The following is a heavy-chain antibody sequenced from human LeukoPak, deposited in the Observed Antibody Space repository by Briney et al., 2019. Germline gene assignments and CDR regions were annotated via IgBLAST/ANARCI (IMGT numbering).Heavy chain of an antibody. Sequence: GASVKVSCKASGYTFTGYYMHWVRQAPGQGLEWMGWINTETGNPTYAQGFTGQFVFSVDTSVNTAYLQISSLRTEDTAVYYCARGGYYGGSGTYGFFDYWGQGSLVTVSS. D-gene: IGHD3-10*01. V-gene: IGHV7-4-1*02. CDR3: ARGGYYGGSGTYGFFDY. J-gene: IGHJ4*02. CDR1: GYTFTGYY. CDR2: INTETGNP.